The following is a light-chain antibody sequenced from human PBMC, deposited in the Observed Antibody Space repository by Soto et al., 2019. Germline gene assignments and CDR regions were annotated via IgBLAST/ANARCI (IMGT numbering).Light chain of an antibody. CDR3: QQYNNWPPARLT. V-gene: IGKV3-15*01. CDR1: QSVSSN. J-gene: IGKJ4*01. CDR2: GAS. Sequence: EIVMTQSPATLSVSPGERATLSCRASQSVSSNLAWYQQKPGQAPRLLIYGASTRATGIPARFSGSGSGTEFTVTISSLQSEDFAVYYCQQYNNWPPARLTFGGGTKVEIK.